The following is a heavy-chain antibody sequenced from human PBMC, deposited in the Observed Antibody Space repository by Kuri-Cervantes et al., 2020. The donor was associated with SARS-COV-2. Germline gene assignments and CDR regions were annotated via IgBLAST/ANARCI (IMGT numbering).Heavy chain of an antibody. CDR3: ARGGQVVPPGAYYYHHYYMDV. CDR2: IKSDGRDK. D-gene: IGHD6-6*01. J-gene: IGHJ6*03. CDR1: GFTFGFYW. V-gene: IGHV3-7*03. Sequence: GGSLRLSCEASGFTFGFYWMTWVRQAPGKGLEWVANIKSDGRDKSYVDSVKGRFNISRDNVKNSLYLEIHSLRTEDTSVYYCARGGQVVPPGAYYYHHYYMDVWGKGTTVTVSS.